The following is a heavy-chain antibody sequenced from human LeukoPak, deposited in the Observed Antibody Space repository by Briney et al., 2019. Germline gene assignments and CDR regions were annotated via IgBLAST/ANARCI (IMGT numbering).Heavy chain of an antibody. CDR3: ARAVAVPGGGYYFDY. CDR2: ISSRSNYI. Sequence: PGGSLRLSCAASGFTFSAFILSWVRQAPGKGLEWVSSISSRSNYIYYANSVKGRFTISRDSAGYFATNSLYLQMNSLRPADTAVYFCARAVAVPGGGYYFDYWGQGTLVTVSS. D-gene: IGHD6-19*01. CDR1: GFTFSAFI. V-gene: IGHV3-21*01. J-gene: IGHJ4*02.